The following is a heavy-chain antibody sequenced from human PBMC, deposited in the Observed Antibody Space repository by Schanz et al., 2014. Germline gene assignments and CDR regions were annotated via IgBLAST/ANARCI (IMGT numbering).Heavy chain of an antibody. J-gene: IGHJ5*02. CDR1: GFIFGSSV. D-gene: IGHD3-10*01. CDR3: VRDILHRVYDSGSP. CDR2: IKQDESEK. V-gene: IGHV3-7*04. Sequence: EVQLLESGGGLIQPGGSLRLSCAASGFIFGSSVMAWVRQAPGKGLEWVANIKQDESEKYYVDSVKGRFTISRDNAKNSLFLHMNSLRAEDTAVYYCVRDILHRVYDSGSPWGQGTLVTVSS.